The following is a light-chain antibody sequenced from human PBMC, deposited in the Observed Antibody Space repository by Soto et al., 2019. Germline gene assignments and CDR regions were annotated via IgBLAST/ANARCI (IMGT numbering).Light chain of an antibody. V-gene: IGLV2-14*01. CDR3: SSYTSSNTWV. J-gene: IGLJ3*02. CDR1: SSDIGGHNY. Sequence: QSALTQPASVSGSPGQSITISCTGTSSDIGGHNYVSWYQHHPGKAPKVIIYEVSDRPSGISDRFSGSTSGNMASLTISGLQAEDEADYYCSSYTSSNTWVFGGGTKLTVL. CDR2: EVS.